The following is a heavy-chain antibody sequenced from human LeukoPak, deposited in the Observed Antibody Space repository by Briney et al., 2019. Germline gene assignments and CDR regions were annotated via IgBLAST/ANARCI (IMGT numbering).Heavy chain of an antibody. CDR2: ICGDGGST. J-gene: IGHJ4*02. D-gene: IGHD6-19*01. CDR3: ARESESSGWYDY. CDR1: GFXFHDYA. Sequence: GGSLRLSCAAPGFXFHDYAIHWVRQAPGKGLEWVSLICGDGGSTFYADPVKGRFTISRDNSKNSLYLQMNSLRSDDTALYYCARESESSGWYDYWGQGTLVTVSS. V-gene: IGHV3-43*02.